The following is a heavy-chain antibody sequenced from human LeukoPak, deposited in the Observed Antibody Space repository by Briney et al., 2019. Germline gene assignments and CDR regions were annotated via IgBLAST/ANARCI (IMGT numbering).Heavy chain of an antibody. CDR1: GFTVSSNY. J-gene: IGHJ5*02. Sequence: GGSLRLSCAASGFTVSSNYIYWVRQAPGKGLEWVSVIYSGGNTYYADSVKGRFTISRDNSKNTMYLQMNSLRAEDTALYYCARDRSGSYPNWFDPWGQGTLVTVSS. V-gene: IGHV3-53*01. CDR2: IYSGGNT. D-gene: IGHD3-10*01. CDR3: ARDRSGSYPNWFDP.